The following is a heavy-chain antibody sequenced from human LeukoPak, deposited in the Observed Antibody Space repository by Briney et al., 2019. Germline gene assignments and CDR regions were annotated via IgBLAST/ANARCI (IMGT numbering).Heavy chain of an antibody. D-gene: IGHD2-15*01. CDR2: TCQRSNWYN. CDR1: GASVSSNSAA. V-gene: IGHV6-1*01. CDR3: AREDCSGGSCYGGFDC. Sequence: SRTLSLTCAISGASVSSNSAAWNWIRQSPSSGLERLGRTCQRSNWYNYYELAVNSRLTLNPNTSKNQFSLQLNSVTPENTAVYYCAREDCSGGSCYGGFDCWGQGTLVTVSS. J-gene: IGHJ4*02.